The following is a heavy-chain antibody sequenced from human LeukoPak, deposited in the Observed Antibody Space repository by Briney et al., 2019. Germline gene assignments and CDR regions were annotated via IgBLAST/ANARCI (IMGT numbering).Heavy chain of an antibody. J-gene: IGHJ4*02. CDR1: GGSISSYC. CDR2: ICYSGST. CDR3: ARDLYGGYIDY. V-gene: IGHV4-59*01. D-gene: IGHD4/OR15-4a*01. Sequence: SETLSLTCTVSGGSISSYCWSWIRQPPGKGLEWIGYICYSGSTNYNPSLKSRVTISVDTSKNQFSLKLSSVIAADTALYYCARDLYGGYIDYWGQGTLVTVSS.